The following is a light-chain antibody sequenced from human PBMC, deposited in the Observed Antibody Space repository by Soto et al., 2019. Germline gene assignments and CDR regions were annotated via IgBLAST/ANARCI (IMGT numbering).Light chain of an antibody. CDR3: QQYNNWPLT. Sequence: EIVLTQSPVTLSVSPGEGATLSCRASQSVAGDSAWFQQTPGQVPRLLIYGASTRATGVPARFRGSGSGTDFTLTISSLESGDFAVYYCQQYNNWPLTFGGGTNVEIK. CDR1: QSVAGD. J-gene: IGKJ4*01. V-gene: IGKV3-15*01. CDR2: GAS.